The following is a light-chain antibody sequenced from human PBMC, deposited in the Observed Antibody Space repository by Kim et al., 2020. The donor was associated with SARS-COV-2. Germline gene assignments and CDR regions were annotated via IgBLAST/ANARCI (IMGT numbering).Light chain of an antibody. J-gene: IGLJ3*02. CDR1: SSNIGAYYD. CDR3: QSYDRSLSGSV. CDR2: GNT. V-gene: IGLV1-40*01. Sequence: RVTSSCTGRSSNIGAYYDVHWYQQLPGTAPKLLIHGNTNRPSGVPDRFSGSKSGTSASLDITGLQAEDEAVYYCQSYDRSLSGSVFGGGTQLTVL.